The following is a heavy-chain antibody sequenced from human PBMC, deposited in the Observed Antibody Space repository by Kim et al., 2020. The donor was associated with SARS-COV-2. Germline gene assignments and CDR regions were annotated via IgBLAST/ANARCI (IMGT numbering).Heavy chain of an antibody. CDR1: GITFNSYA. CDR3: AKGYDSSFFGPFAY. D-gene: IGHD3-22*01. CDR2: ISGSGGST. Sequence: GGSLRPSCAASGITFNSYAMSWVRQAPGKGLEWVSIISGSGGSTYYADSVKGRFTISRDNSKNTLYLQMNSLRVEDTAVYYCAKGYDSSFFGPFAYWGQGSLVTVSS. V-gene: IGHV3-23*01. J-gene: IGHJ4*02.